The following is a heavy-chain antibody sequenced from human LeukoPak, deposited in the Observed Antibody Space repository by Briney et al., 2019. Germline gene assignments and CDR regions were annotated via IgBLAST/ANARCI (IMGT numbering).Heavy chain of an antibody. CDR2: ISAYNGNT. Sequence: ASVKVSCKASGYTFTSYGISWVRQAPGQGLEWMGWISAYNGNTNYAQKLQGRVTTTTDTSTSTAYMELRSLRSDDTAVYYCARVVYGSGSYYDWYFDLWGRGTLVTVSS. V-gene: IGHV1-18*01. CDR3: ARVVYGSGSYYDWYFDL. D-gene: IGHD3-10*01. J-gene: IGHJ2*01. CDR1: GYTFTSYG.